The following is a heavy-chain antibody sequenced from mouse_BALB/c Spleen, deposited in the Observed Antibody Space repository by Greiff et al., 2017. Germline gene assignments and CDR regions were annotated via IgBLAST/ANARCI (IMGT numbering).Heavy chain of an antibody. CDR1: GFTFTDYY. CDR2: IRNKANGYTT. D-gene: IGHD4-1*01. J-gene: IGHJ2*01. V-gene: IGHV7-3*02. Sequence: EVMLVESGGGLVQPGGSLRLSCATSGFTFTDYYMSWVRQPPGKALEWLGFIRNKANGYTTEYSASVKGRFTISRDNSQSILYLQMNTLRAEDSATYYCARGNWDDYFDYWGQGTTLTVSS. CDR3: ARGNWDDYFDY.